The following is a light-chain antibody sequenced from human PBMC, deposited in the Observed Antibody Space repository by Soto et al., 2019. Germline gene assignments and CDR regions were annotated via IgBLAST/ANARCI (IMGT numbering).Light chain of an antibody. Sequence: DIQMTQSPSSLSASVGDRVTITCRASQGISNDLAWYQQKPGKVPELLIYAASTLQSGVPSRFSGSGSGTEFSLTISGLQPEDVATYYCHKYNHAPTFGGGTKVEIK. J-gene: IGKJ4*01. CDR2: AAS. V-gene: IGKV1-27*01. CDR1: QGISND. CDR3: HKYNHAPT.